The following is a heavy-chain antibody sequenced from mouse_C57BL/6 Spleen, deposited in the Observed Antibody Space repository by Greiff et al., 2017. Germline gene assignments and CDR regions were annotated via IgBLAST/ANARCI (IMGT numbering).Heavy chain of an antibody. Sequence: VQLQESGAELAKPGASVKLSCKASGYTFTSYWMHWVKQRPGQGLEWIGYINPSSGYTKYHQKFKDKATLTADKSSSTAYMQLSSLTYEDSAVYYCARGVTTVVADFDYWGQGTTLTVSS. CDR3: ARGVTTVVADFDY. CDR1: GYTFTSYW. J-gene: IGHJ2*01. CDR2: INPSSGYT. D-gene: IGHD1-1*01. V-gene: IGHV1-7*01.